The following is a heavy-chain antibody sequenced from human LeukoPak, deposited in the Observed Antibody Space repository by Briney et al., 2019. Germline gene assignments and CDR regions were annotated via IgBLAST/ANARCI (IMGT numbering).Heavy chain of an antibody. CDR1: GGTFSSYA. V-gene: IGHV1-69*06. D-gene: IGHD3-10*01. CDR2: IIPIFGTA. J-gene: IGHJ4*02. Sequence: ASVKVSCKASGGTFSSYAISWVRQAPGQGLEWMGGIIPIFGTANYAQKFQGRVTITADKSTSTAYMELSSLRSEDTAVYYCAKPLLRWFGELLSRSLYYFDYWGQGTLVTVSS. CDR3: AKPLLRWFGELLSRSLYYFDY.